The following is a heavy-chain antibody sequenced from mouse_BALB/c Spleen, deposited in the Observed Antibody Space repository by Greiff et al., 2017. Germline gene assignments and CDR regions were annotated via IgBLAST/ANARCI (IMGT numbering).Heavy chain of an antibody. CDR2: ISYSGST. CDR3: ARCYYGYYYAMDY. V-gene: IGHV3-2*02. CDR1: GYSITSDYA. Sequence: VQLQQSGPGLVKPSQSLSLTCTVTGYSITSDYAWNWIRQFPGNQLEWMGYISYSGSTSYNPSLKSRISITRDTSKNQFFLQLNSVTTEDTATYCCARCYYGYYYAMDYWGQGTSVTVSS. J-gene: IGHJ4*01. D-gene: IGHD1-1*01.